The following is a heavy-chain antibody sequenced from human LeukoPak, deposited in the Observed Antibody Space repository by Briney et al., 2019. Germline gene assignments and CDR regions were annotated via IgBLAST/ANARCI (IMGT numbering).Heavy chain of an antibody. J-gene: IGHJ6*02. CDR3: ARGGGLDV. CDR1: GFTFSSNG. Sequence: GGSLGLSCEAPGFTFSSNGMHWSRQAPGKGLEWVAVISYDGSNKYYADSVKGRFTISRDNSKNTLYLQMNSLRAEDTAVYYCARGGGLDVWGQGATVTVSS. CDR2: ISYDGSNK. V-gene: IGHV3-30*03. D-gene: IGHD3-16*01.